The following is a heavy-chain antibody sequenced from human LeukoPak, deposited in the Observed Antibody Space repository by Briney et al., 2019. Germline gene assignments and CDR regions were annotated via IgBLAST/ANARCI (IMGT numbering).Heavy chain of an antibody. V-gene: IGHV7-4-1*02. CDR3: ARGLRYSSSWYPKNFDY. CDR2: INTNTGNP. CDR1: GYTFTSYA. Sequence: ASVKVSCKASGYTFTSYAMNWVRQAPGQGLEWMGWINTNTGNPTYAQGFTGRFVFSLDTSVSTAYLQISSLKAEDTAVYYCARGLRYSSSWYPKNFDYWGQGTLVTVSS. D-gene: IGHD6-13*01. J-gene: IGHJ4*02.